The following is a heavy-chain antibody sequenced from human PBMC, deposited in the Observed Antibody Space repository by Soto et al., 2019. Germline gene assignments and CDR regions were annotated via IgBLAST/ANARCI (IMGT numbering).Heavy chain of an antibody. V-gene: IGHV3-23*01. J-gene: IGHJ4*02. CDR3: ARESEDLTSNFDY. Sequence: XASLRLSCAASGFTFSSYAMSWVRQAPGKGLEWVSAISGSGGSTYYGDSMKGRFTISRDNAKNSLYLEMNSLRAEDTAVYYCARESEDLTSNFDYWGQGTLVTVSS. CDR2: ISGSGGST. CDR1: GFTFSSYA.